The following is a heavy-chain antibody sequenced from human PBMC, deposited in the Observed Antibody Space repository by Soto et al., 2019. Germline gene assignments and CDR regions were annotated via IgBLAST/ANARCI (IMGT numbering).Heavy chain of an antibody. J-gene: IGHJ3*02. CDR1: GFTFSSYS. V-gene: IGHV3-48*01. Sequence: EVQLVESGGGLVQPGGSLRLSCAASGFTFSSYSMNWVRQAPGKGLEWVSYISSSSSTIYYADSVKGRFTISRDNAKNSLYLKMNSLRAEDTAVYYCARDGMITFGGVIPLDAFDIWGKGTMVTVSS. CDR2: ISSSSSTI. D-gene: IGHD3-16*02. CDR3: ARDGMITFGGVIPLDAFDI.